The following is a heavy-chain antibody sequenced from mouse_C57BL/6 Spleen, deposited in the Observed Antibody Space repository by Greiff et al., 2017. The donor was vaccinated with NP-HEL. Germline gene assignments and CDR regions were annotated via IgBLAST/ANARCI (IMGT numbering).Heavy chain of an antibody. Sequence: EVQVVESGAELVRPGASVKLSCTASGFNIKDDYMHWVKQRPEQGLEWIGWIDPENGDTEYASKFQGKATITADTSSNTAYLPLSSLTSEDTAVYYCTTHYGNYAFDYWGQGTTLTVSS. D-gene: IGHD2-1*01. V-gene: IGHV14-4*01. CDR3: TTHYGNYAFDY. J-gene: IGHJ2*01. CDR2: IDPENGDT. CDR1: GFNIKDDY.